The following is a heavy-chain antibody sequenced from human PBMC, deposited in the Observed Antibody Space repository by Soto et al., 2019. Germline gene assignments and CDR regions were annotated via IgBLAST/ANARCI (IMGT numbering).Heavy chain of an antibody. D-gene: IGHD4-4*01. V-gene: IGHV1-2*02. CDR2: INPKSDDT. J-gene: IGHJ5*02. CDR3: ARKHSLDYIRWGLDP. CDR1: GYPFSDNQ. Sequence: ASVKVSCKASGYPFSDNQIHWLRRAPGQGLEWMGRINPKSDDTNYAQKFQGRVTMIRDTSIDTAYLELTGLTSDDTATYYCARKHSLDYIRWGLDPWGQGTLVTVSS.